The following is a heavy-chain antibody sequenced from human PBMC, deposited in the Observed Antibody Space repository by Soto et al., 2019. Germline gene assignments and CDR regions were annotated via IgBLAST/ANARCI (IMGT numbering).Heavy chain of an antibody. Sequence: QVQLVQSGAEVKKPGASVKVSCKASGYTFTSYDINWVRQATGQGLEWMGWMNPNSGNTGYAQKFQDRVTMTRNTSISTAYMELSSLRSEDTAVYYWARGLRAVPDFGGSDRNWFDPWGQGTLVTVSS. CDR1: GYTFTSYD. CDR3: ARGLRAVPDFGGSDRNWFDP. D-gene: IGHD1-26*01. J-gene: IGHJ5*02. CDR2: MNPNSGNT. V-gene: IGHV1-8*01.